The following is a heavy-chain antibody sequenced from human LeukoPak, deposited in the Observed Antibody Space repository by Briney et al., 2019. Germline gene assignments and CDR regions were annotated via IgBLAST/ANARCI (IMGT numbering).Heavy chain of an antibody. CDR3: AKVSGFTIPPWYFDL. V-gene: IGHV3-7*03. CDR1: GFTFSSYW. Sequence: PGGSLRLSCAASGFTFSSYWMSWVRQAPGKGLEWVANIKQDGSEKYYVDSVKGRFTISRDNAKNSLYLQMNSLRAEDTAVYYCAKVSGFTIPPWYFDLWGRGTLVTVSS. D-gene: IGHD5-12*01. CDR2: IKQDGSEK. J-gene: IGHJ2*01.